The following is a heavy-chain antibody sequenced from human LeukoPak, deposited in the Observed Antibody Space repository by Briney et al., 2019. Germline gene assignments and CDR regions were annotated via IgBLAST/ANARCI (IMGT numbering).Heavy chain of an antibody. CDR2: ISSSSSTI. V-gene: IGHV3-48*04. J-gene: IGHJ6*03. D-gene: IGHD1-26*01. CDR3: VRDVGFFHMDV. Sequence: GGSLRLSCAASGFTFSGYSMNWVRQAPGKGLEWVSYISSSSSTIYYADSVKGRFTISRDNAKNSLYLQMNSLRAEDTAVYYCVRDVGFFHMDVWGKGTTVTVSS. CDR1: GFTFSGYS.